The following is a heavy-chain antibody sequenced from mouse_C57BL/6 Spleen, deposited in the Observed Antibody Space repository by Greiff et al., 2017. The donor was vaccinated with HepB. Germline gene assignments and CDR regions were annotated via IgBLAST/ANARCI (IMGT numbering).Heavy chain of an antibody. Sequence: EVKVVESGGGLVKPGGSLKLSCAASGFTFSDYGMHWVRQAPEKGLEWVAYISSGSSTIYYADTVKGRFTISRDNAKNTLFLQMTSLRSEDTAMYYCARRYYGSHFDYWGQGTTLTVSS. CDR2: ISSGSSTI. CDR3: ARRYYGSHFDY. CDR1: GFTFSDYG. V-gene: IGHV5-17*01. J-gene: IGHJ2*01. D-gene: IGHD1-1*01.